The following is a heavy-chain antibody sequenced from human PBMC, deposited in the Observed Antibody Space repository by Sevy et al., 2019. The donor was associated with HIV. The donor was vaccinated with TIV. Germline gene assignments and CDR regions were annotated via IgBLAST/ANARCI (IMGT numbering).Heavy chain of an antibody. CDR3: AREGDTVLVPTAVDAFDF. CDR2: IKTDGSSR. J-gene: IGHJ3*01. Sequence: GGSLRLSCAASGFTFDDYGMSWVRQAPGKGLVWVSRIKTDGSSRDSADSVKGRFFISRDNAKKLVYLQMDGLRAEDTAVYYCAREGDTVLVPTAVDAFDFWGQGTMVTVS. CDR1: GFTFDDYG. V-gene: IGHV3-74*01. D-gene: IGHD2-2*01.